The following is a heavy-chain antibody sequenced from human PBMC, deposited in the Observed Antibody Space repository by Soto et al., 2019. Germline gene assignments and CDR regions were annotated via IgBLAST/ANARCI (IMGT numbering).Heavy chain of an antibody. D-gene: IGHD2-15*01. CDR2: IYYSGST. J-gene: IGHJ6*02. CDR1: GGSISSSSYY. CDR3: ARCYIDHYYYYYGMDV. Sequence: QLQLQESGPGLVKPSETLSLTCTVSGGSISSSSYYWGWIRQPPGKGLEWIGSIYYSGSTYYNPSLKSRVTISVDTSKNQFSLKLSSVTAADTAVYYCARCYIDHYYYYYGMDVWGQGTTVSVSS. V-gene: IGHV4-39*01.